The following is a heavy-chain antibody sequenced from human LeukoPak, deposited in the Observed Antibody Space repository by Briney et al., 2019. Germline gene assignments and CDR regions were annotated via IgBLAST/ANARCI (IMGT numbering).Heavy chain of an antibody. CDR1: GYTFTGYY. Sequence: GASVKVSCKTSGYTFTGYYIHWVRQAPPQGLVWMGRLNPHDGGTDYAQKFQGRVTMTRDMSTTTVFMELSSPTSDDTAVYFCARYNTNLDYWGQGSLVTVSS. D-gene: IGHD1-1*01. CDR3: ARYNTNLDY. V-gene: IGHV1-2*06. CDR2: LNPHDGGT. J-gene: IGHJ4*02.